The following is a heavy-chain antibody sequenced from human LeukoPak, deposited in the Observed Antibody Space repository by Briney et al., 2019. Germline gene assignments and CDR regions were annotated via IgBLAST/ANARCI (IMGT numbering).Heavy chain of an antibody. V-gene: IGHV4-34*01. CDR2: INHSGST. Sequence: SETLSLTCAVYGGSFSGYCWSWIRQPPGKGLEWIGEINHSGSTNYNPSLKSRVTISVDTSKNQFSLKLSSVTAADTAVYYCARAAAADFDYWGQGTLVTVSS. J-gene: IGHJ4*02. CDR1: GGSFSGYC. D-gene: IGHD6-13*01. CDR3: ARAAAADFDY.